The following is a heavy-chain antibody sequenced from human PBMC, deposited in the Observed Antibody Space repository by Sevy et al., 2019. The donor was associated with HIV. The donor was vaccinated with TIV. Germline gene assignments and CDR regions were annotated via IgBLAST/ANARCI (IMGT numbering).Heavy chain of an antibody. CDR2: ICGSGGST. CDR3: AKKRVGSGFDY. CDR1: GFTFSSYS. D-gene: IGHD6-19*01. Sequence: GGSLRLSCAASGFTFSSYSMNWVRQAPGQGLEWVSTICGSGGSTYYADSVKGRFTISRENSKNTLYLQMNSLGAKDTAVYYCAKKRVGSGFDYWGQGTLVTVSS. V-gene: IGHV3-23*01. J-gene: IGHJ4*02.